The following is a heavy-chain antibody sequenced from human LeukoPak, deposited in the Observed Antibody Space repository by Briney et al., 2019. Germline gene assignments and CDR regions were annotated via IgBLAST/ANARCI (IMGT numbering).Heavy chain of an antibody. CDR2: IYHSGST. D-gene: IGHD3-3*02. V-gene: IGHV4-30-2*01. CDR3: ARTPKHSRVPKTVHDN. Sequence: SETLSLTCTVSGGSISSGGYYWSWIRQPPGKGLEWIGYIYHSGSTYYNPSLKSRVTISIDTSKNQFSLQLTSVTAADTAVYYCARTPKHSRVPKTVHDNWGRGILVTVSS. J-gene: IGHJ4*02. CDR1: GGSISSGGYY.